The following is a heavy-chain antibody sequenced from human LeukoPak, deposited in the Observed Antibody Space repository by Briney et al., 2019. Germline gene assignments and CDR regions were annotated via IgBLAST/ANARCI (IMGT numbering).Heavy chain of an antibody. Sequence: GGSLRLSCTASGFTFSSYSMNWVRQAPGKGLEWVSSISRTSSDIYYADFLKGRFTTSRDNAKNSLYLQMNSLRVEDTAVYYCAKSNRYQLLDIDYWGQGTLVTVSS. CDR3: AKSNRYQLLDIDY. CDR2: ISRTSSDI. D-gene: IGHD2-2*01. J-gene: IGHJ4*02. CDR1: GFTFSSYS. V-gene: IGHV3-21*01.